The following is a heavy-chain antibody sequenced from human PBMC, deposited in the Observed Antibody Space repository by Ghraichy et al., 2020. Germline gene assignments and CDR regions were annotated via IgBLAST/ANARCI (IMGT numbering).Heavy chain of an antibody. Sequence: GSLNISCAASGFTFSSYWMHWVRQAPGKGLVWVSRINSDGTITTYADSVKGRFSISRDNAKNTLYVQMNSLRAEDTAVYYCARDLAPNPYFDTSGYSPHFDLWGRGAVVKVSS. J-gene: IGHJ2*01. CDR2: INSDGTIT. CDR1: GFTFSSYW. D-gene: IGHD3-22*01. CDR3: ARDLAPNPYFDTSGYSPHFDL. V-gene: IGHV3-74*01.